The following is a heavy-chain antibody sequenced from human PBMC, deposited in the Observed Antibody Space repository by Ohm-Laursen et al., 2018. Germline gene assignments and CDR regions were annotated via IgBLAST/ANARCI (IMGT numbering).Heavy chain of an antibody. D-gene: IGHD3-22*01. J-gene: IGHJ4*02. V-gene: IGHV4-59*01. CDR1: GGSISSYY. CDR3: ARAWYYDSSGKAFDY. Sequence: SQTLSLTCTVSGGSISSYYWSWIRQPPGKGLEWIGYIYYSGNTNYNPSLKSRVTMSVDTSKNHFSLKLTSVTAADTAVYYCARAWYYDSSGKAFDYWGQGTLVTVSS. CDR2: IYYSGNT.